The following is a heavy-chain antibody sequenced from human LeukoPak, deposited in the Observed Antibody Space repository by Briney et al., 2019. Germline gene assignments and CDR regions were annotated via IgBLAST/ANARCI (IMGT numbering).Heavy chain of an antibody. J-gene: IGHJ4*02. CDR3: AKDRYSSGWYDFDY. Sequence: AGGSLTLSCAASGFTFSSYAMSWVRQAPGKGLEWVSAISCSGGITYYADSVKGRFTISRYNNKNTLYLQMNSLRAEDTAVYYCAKDRYSSGWYDFDYWGQGTLVTVSS. CDR1: GFTFSSYA. V-gene: IGHV3-23*01. CDR2: ISCSGGIT. D-gene: IGHD6-19*01.